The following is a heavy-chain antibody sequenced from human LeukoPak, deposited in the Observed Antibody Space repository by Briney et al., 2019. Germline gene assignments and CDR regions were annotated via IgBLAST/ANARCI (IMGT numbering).Heavy chain of an antibody. V-gene: IGHV1-2*06. CDR3: ARVDTAMVRYAAFDI. CDR2: INPNSGGT. Sequence: ASVKVSCKASGYTFTDYYMHWVRQAPGQGLEWMGRINPNSGGTNYAQKFQGRVTMTTDTSTSTAYMELRSLRSDDTAVYYCARVDTAMVRYAAFDIWGQGTMVTVSS. J-gene: IGHJ3*02. CDR1: GYTFTDYY. D-gene: IGHD5-18*01.